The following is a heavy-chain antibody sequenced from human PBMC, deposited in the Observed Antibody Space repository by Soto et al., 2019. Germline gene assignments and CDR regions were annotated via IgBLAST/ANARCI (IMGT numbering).Heavy chain of an antibody. D-gene: IGHD3-3*01. J-gene: IGHJ4*02. CDR3: AKEHGFLESYFDY. Sequence: EVQLLESGGALVQPGGSLRLSCAASGFTFSTYAMSWVRQAPGKGLEWVSAISGSGGSTYYADSVKGRFTVSRDNSKNTRYLQMNSLRAEDTAVYFCAKEHGFLESYFDYWGQGTLVTVSS. CDR1: GFTFSTYA. CDR2: ISGSGGST. V-gene: IGHV3-23*01.